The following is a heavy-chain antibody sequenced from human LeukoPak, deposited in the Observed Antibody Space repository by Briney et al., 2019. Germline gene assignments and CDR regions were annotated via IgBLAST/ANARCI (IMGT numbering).Heavy chain of an antibody. CDR3: AREGSSWYPDYYYYMDV. D-gene: IGHD6-13*01. Sequence: ASVKVSCKASGYTFTGYYMYWVRQAPGQGLEWMGWINPNSGGTNYAQKFQGRVTMTRVTSINTAYMELSRLRSDDTAVYYCAREGSSWYPDYYYYMDVWGKGTTVTISS. J-gene: IGHJ6*03. CDR1: GYTFTGYY. CDR2: INPNSGGT. V-gene: IGHV1-2*02.